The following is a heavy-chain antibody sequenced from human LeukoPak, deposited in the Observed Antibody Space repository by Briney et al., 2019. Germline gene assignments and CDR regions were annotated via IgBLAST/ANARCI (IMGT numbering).Heavy chain of an antibody. D-gene: IGHD3-22*01. V-gene: IGHV1-69*05. CDR1: GGTFSSYA. CDR3: ARTALRGNYDSSGYYYGNIDY. Sequence: SVKVSCKASGGTFSSYAISWVRQAPGQGLEWMGRIIPIFGTANYAQKFQGRVTITTDESMSTAYMELSSLRSEDTAVYYCARTALRGNYDSSGYYYGNIDYWGQGTLVTVSS. J-gene: IGHJ4*02. CDR2: IIPIFGTA.